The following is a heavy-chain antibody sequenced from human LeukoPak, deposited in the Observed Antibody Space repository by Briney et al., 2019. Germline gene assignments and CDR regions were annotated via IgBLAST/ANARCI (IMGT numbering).Heavy chain of an antibody. CDR1: GFTFSSYW. D-gene: IGHD3-22*01. V-gene: IGHV3-7*01. J-gene: IGHJ4*02. CDR2: IKQDGSEK. CDR3: ARDGNDYYDSSGYYNDY. Sequence: GGSLRLSCAASGFTFSSYWMSWVRQAPGKGLEWVANIKQDGSEKYYVDSVKGRFTISRDNAKNSLYLQMNSLRAEDTAVYYCARDGNDYYDSSGYYNDYWGQGTLVTVSS.